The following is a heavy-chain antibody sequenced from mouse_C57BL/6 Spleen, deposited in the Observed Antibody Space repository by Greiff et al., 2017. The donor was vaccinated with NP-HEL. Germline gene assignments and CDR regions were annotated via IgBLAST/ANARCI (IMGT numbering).Heavy chain of an antibody. Sequence: VQLQQSGPELVKPGASVKIPCKASGYTFTDYNMDWVKQSHGKSLEWIGDINPNNGVTIYNQKFKGKATLTVDKSSSTAYMELRSLTSEDTAVYYCARSGIKWYFDVWGTGTTVTVSS. CDR1: GYTFTDYN. CDR3: ARSGIKWYFDV. V-gene: IGHV1-18*01. D-gene: IGHD1-3*01. CDR2: INPNNGVT. J-gene: IGHJ1*03.